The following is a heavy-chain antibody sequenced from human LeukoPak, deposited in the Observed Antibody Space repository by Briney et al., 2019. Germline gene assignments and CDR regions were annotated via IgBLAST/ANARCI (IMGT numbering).Heavy chain of an antibody. Sequence: SVKVSCKASGGTFSSYTISWVRQAPGQGLEWMGRIIPIRGIANYAQKFQGRVTITADKSTSTAYMELSSLRSEDTAVYYCARDLGYSSGWPRNYYYGMDVWGQGTTVTVSS. CDR2: IIPIRGIA. J-gene: IGHJ6*02. CDR3: ARDLGYSSGWPRNYYYGMDV. CDR1: GGTFSSYT. V-gene: IGHV1-69*04. D-gene: IGHD6-19*01.